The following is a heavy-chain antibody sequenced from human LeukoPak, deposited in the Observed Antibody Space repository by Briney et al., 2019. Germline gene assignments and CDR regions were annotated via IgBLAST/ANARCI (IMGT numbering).Heavy chain of an antibody. CDR1: GFTLSSYA. D-gene: IGHD2-21*01. CDR2: IIDSGNT. J-gene: IGHJ4*02. Sequence: GGSLRLSCAASGFTLSSYAMSWVRQAPGKGLEWVSAIIDSGNTYHADSVKGRFTISRDSSKSTLFLQMNRLRPEDAAVYYCAKAPVTTCRGAYCYPFDYWGQGTLVTVSS. V-gene: IGHV3-23*01. CDR3: AKAPVTTCRGAYCYPFDY.